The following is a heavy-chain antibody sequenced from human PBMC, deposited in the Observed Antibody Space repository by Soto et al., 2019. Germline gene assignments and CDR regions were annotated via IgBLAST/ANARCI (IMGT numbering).Heavy chain of an antibody. CDR3: AREWPGSMGYFDY. D-gene: IGHD2-15*01. CDR1: GGSLSGYY. Sequence: QVQLQQWGAGLLKPSETLSLTCAVYGGSLSGYYWSWIRQPPGKGPEWIGEINHRGGTNYNPSLKSRVARSVATSKNQLSLRLSSVTAADTAVYDCAREWPGSMGYFDYWGQGTLVTVSS. CDR2: INHRGGT. J-gene: IGHJ4*02. V-gene: IGHV4-34*01.